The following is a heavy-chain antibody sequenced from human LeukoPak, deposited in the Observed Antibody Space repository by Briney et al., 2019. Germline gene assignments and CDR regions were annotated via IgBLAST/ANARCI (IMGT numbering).Heavy chain of an antibody. CDR1: GDSVSGNSAS. Sequence: SRTLSLTCAVSGDSVSGNSASWNWIRQSPSGGLEWLGRTYYRSKWSNDYAHSVKSRITINPDTSKNEFSLQLDSVTPEDTAVYYCERDPDSWAGWGPFDSWARERWSPSPQ. CDR2: TYYRSKWSN. CDR3: ERDPDSWAGWGPFDS. V-gene: IGHV6-1*01. D-gene: IGHD6-13*01. J-gene: IGHJ5*01.